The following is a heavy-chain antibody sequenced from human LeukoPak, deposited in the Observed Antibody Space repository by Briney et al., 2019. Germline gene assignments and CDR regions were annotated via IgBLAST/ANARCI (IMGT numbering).Heavy chain of an antibody. CDR3: ARDESSSWYMDV. D-gene: IGHD6-13*01. V-gene: IGHV4-34*01. J-gene: IGHJ6*03. Sequence: SETLSLTCAVYCGSFSGYYWSWIRQPPGKGLAWIGEINHSGSTNYNPSLKSRVTISVDTSKNQFSLKLSSVTAADTAVYYCARDESSSWYMDVWGKGTTVTVSS. CDR2: INHSGST. CDR1: CGSFSGYY.